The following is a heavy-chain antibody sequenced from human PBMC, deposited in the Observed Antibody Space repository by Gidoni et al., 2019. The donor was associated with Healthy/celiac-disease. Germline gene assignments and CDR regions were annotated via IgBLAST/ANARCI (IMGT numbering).Heavy chain of an antibody. D-gene: IGHD5-18*01. CDR1: GGTFSSYA. Sequence: QVQLVQSGAEVKKPGSSVKVSCKASGGTFSSYAISWVRQAPGRGLEWMGRIIPILGIATYAQKFQGRVTITADKSTSTAYMELSSLRSEDTAVYYCARGYSWDVYYYMDVWGKGTTVTVSS. V-gene: IGHV1-69*04. CDR3: ARGYSWDVYYYMDV. CDR2: IIPILGIA. J-gene: IGHJ6*03.